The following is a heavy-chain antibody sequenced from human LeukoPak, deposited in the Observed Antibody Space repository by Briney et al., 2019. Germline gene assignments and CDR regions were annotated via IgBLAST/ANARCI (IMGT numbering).Heavy chain of an antibody. CDR2: ISTSGANT. CDR3: AKDSSTVLFVS. V-gene: IGHV3-23*01. CDR1: GFTVSSNYA. Sequence: GGSLRLSCAASGFTVSSNYAMSWVRQAPGKGLEWISAISTSGANTYYADSVKGRFTISRDNSKNTLYLQMNSLTAEDSALYYCAKDSSTVLFVSWGQGTRVTVSS. D-gene: IGHD4-17*01. J-gene: IGHJ5*01.